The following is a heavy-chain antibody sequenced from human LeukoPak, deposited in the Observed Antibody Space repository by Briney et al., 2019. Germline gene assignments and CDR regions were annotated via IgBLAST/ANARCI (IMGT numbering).Heavy chain of an antibody. D-gene: IGHD6-13*01. CDR3: AHTLDRASSSWTNFDY. V-gene: IGHV2-5*02. Sequence: SGPTLVKPTQTLTLTCTFSGFSLRTSGVGVGWIRQPPVKALEWLALIYWDDDKRYSPSLKSRLTITKDTSKNQVVLTMTNVDPVDTATYYCAHTLDRASSSWTNFDYWGQGTRVTVSS. J-gene: IGHJ4*02. CDR2: IYWDDDK. CDR1: GFSLRTSGVG.